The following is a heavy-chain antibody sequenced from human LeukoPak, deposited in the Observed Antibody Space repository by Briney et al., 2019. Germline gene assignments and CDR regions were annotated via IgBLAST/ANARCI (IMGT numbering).Heavy chain of an antibody. CDR3: ARQGWLYFSI. D-gene: IGHD5-12*01. J-gene: IGHJ3*02. CDR2: ICYCGST. CDR1: GGSISSYY. Sequence: SEPLSLTCTVSGGSISSYYWSWLRQPPGKGLEWIGNICYCGSTNYNPSLKSRVTISVDTAKNQFSLKLSSVTAADTAVYYCARQGWLYFSIWGQRTMVTVSS. V-gene: IGHV4-59*08.